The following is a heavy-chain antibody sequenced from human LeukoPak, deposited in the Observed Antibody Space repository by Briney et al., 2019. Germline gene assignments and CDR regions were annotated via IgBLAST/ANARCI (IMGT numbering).Heavy chain of an antibody. CDR2: IFYSGQT. Sequence: SETLSLTCTVSGGSINNNIHYWGWFRQPPGKGLEWIGTIFYSGQTYYNPSLKSRVTISVDTSKNQFSLKLSSVTAADTAVYYCARVPAGTNYYYMDVWGKGTTVTVSS. D-gene: IGHD6-19*01. J-gene: IGHJ6*03. V-gene: IGHV4-39*07. CDR1: GGSINNNIHY. CDR3: ARVPAGTNYYYMDV.